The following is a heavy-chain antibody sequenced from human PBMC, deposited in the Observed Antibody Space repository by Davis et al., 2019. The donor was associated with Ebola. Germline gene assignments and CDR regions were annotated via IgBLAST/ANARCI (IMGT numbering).Heavy chain of an antibody. CDR2: ISGSGGST. J-gene: IGHJ4*02. V-gene: IGHV3-23*01. D-gene: IGHD2-2*01. CDR1: GFTFSSYA. CDR3: ARGGVYCSSSNCYSGVFDY. Sequence: GESLKISCAASGFTFSSYAMSWVRQAPGKGLEWVSAISGSGGSTYYADSVKGRFTISRDNAKNTLYVQMNSLRAEDTAVYYCARGGVYCSSSNCYSGVFDYWGQGTLVTVSS.